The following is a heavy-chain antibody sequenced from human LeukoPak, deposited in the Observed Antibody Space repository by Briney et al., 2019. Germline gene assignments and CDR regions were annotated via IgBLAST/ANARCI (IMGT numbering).Heavy chain of an antibody. J-gene: IGHJ4*02. CDR2: INPNTGGT. V-gene: IGHV1-2*02. CDR3: ARDSATAAAAELDY. D-gene: IGHD6-13*01. Sequence: ASVKVSCKASGYTFTGNYIHWVRQAPGQGLEWMGWINPNTGGTKYAQKFQGRVTMTRDTFISTAYMELTWLKSDDTVVYYCARDSATAAAAELDYWGQGTLVTVSS. CDR1: GYTFTGNY.